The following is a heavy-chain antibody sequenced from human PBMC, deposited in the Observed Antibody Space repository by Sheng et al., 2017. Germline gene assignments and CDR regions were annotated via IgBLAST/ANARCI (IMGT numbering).Heavy chain of an antibody. CDR1: IHLLHLC. D-gene: IGHD3-3*01. J-gene: IGHJ6*02. CDR2: ISGNGAST. V-gene: IGHV3-23*01. CDR3: AKVTFGVVISSPLVYGMDV. Sequence: EVQLLESGGGLVQPGGSVETLLCSLWIHLLHLCPRPGSGHGSQGRGRGGGSSVISGNGASTYYGDSVKGRFTISRDNSKNTVFLQMNSVRAEDTAVYYCAKVTFGVVISSPLVYGMDVWGQGT.